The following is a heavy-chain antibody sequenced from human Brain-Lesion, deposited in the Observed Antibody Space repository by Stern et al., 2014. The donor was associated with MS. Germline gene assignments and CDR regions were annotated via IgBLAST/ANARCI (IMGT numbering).Heavy chain of an antibody. CDR2: IYYSGNT. J-gene: IGHJ5*02. D-gene: IGHD2-15*01. CDR1: GGSVSSTSYA. Sequence: QVQLQESGPGLVKPSETLSLTCTVAGGSVSSTSYAWAWIRQPPGKGLEWIGTIYYSGNTYYSPSPKSRLTISLDTSQNPFSLQLRSVTAADTAVYYCAGEEDIRYCSGGSCTGNWFDPWGQGTLVTVSS. V-gene: IGHV4-39*01. CDR3: AGEEDIRYCSGGSCTGNWFDP.